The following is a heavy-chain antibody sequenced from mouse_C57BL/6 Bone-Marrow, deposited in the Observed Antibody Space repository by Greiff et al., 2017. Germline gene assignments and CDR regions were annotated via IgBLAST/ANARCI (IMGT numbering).Heavy chain of an antibody. Sequence: QVQLQQPGAELVKPGASVKLSCKASGYTFTSYWMHWVKQRPGQGLEWIGMIHPNSGSTNYNEKFKSKATLTVDKTSSTAYMQRSSLTSEDSAVYYCGRAGANYAMDYWGQGTSVTVSS. CDR2: IHPNSGST. J-gene: IGHJ4*01. CDR3: GRAGANYAMDY. CDR1: GYTFTSYW. V-gene: IGHV1-64*01.